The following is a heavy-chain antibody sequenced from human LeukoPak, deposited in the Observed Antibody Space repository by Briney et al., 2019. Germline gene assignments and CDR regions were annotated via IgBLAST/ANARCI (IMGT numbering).Heavy chain of an antibody. D-gene: IGHD4-11*01. Sequence: ASVKVSCKAYGYSFTTYGINWVRQAPGQGLEWLGWIAPKNGNTNYLQKFQARLTLTADTSTSTVYMELRSLTFDDSAMYYCARDASAYNWGRGTLVTVS. J-gene: IGHJ4*02. CDR2: IAPKNGNT. CDR3: ARDASAYN. V-gene: IGHV1-18*01. CDR1: GYSFTTYG.